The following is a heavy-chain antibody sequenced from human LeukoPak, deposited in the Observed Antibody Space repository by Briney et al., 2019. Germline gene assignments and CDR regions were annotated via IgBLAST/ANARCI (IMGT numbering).Heavy chain of an antibody. CDR3: AVWRYSTNWFDP. J-gene: IGHJ5*02. Sequence: GGSLRFSCAASGFTFSSYSMNWFRQAPGKGLKGVSYISSSGSTIYYADSVKGRFTISRENAKNSLYLQMNSLRAEDTAVYYCAVWRYSTNWFDPWGQGTLVTVSS. CDR1: GFTFSSYS. CDR2: ISSSGSTI. D-gene: IGHD3-9*01. V-gene: IGHV3-48*04.